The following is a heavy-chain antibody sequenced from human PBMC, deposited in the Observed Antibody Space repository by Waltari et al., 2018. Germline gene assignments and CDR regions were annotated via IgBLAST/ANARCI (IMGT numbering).Heavy chain of an antibody. Sequence: QVQLVQSGPEVKKPGTSVKVSCKASGFTFSSCAMQWVRQARGQRLEWIGWIVVGSGNTDYAQKFQERVTITRDMSTSTAYMELSSLRSEDTAVYYCAAESYYDSWSGYYGIDKRYGLDVWGQGTTVTVSS. D-gene: IGHD3-3*01. J-gene: IGHJ6*02. CDR2: IVVGSGNT. CDR3: AAESYYDSWSGYYGIDKRYGLDV. CDR1: GFTFSSCA. V-gene: IGHV1-58*02.